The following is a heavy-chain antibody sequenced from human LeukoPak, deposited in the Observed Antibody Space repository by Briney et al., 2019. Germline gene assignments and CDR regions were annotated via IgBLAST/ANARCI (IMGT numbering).Heavy chain of an antibody. V-gene: IGHV3-74*01. CDR1: GFTFSSYW. CDR2: INSDGSST. Sequence: GSLRLSCAASGFTFSSYWMHWVRQAPGKGLVWVSRINSDGSSTSYADSVKGRFTISRDYYKNTLYLQMNSLRGEDTAVYYCARVGRGYSFKVYYFDYWGQGTLVTVSS. CDR3: ARVGRGYSFKVYYFDY. D-gene: IGHD5-18*01. J-gene: IGHJ4*02.